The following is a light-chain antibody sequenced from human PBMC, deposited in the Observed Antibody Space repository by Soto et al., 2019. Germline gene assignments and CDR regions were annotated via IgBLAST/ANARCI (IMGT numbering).Light chain of an antibody. Sequence: QSALTQPRSVSGSPGQSVTISCTGTSSDVGGYNYVSWYQHHPGKAPKLMIYDVTKRPSGVRDRFSGSKSGNTASLTVSGLQAEDEADYYCSSYAGSSNVFGTGTKVTVL. CDR2: DVT. J-gene: IGLJ1*01. V-gene: IGLV2-11*01. CDR1: SSDVGGYNY. CDR3: SSYAGSSNV.